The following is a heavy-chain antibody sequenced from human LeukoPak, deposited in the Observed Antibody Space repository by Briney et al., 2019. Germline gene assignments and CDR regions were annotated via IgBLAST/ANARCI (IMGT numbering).Heavy chain of an antibody. J-gene: IGHJ3*02. CDR3: ARDGVTYDAFDI. Sequence: SETLSLTCTVSGVSINNYYWNWIRQPPGKGLEWIGYIYYSESTNYNPSLKSRVTISVDTSKNQFSLKLISVTAADTPVYFCARDGVTYDAFDIWGQGKMVTVSS. V-gene: IGHV4-59*01. CDR2: IYYSEST. D-gene: IGHD2-21*02. CDR1: GVSINNYY.